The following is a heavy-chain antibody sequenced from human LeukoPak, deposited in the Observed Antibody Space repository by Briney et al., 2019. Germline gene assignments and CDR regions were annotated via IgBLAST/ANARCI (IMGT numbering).Heavy chain of an antibody. CDR3: ARGSLSYNDY. CDR1: GGSISSGGYS. D-gene: IGHD3-16*02. J-gene: IGHJ4*02. CDR2: IYHSGST. V-gene: IGHV4-30-2*01. Sequence: SETPSLTCAVSGGSISSGGYSWSWIRQPPGKGLEWIGYIYHSGSTYYSPSLKSRVTISVDRSKNQFSLKLSSVTAADTAVYYCARGSLSYNDYWGQGTLVTVSS.